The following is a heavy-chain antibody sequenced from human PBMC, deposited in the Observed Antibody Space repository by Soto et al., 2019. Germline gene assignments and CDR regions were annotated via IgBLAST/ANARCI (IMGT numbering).Heavy chain of an antibody. CDR1: GGSISSYY. D-gene: IGHD2-2*02. J-gene: IGHJ5*02. V-gene: IGHV4-59*12. CDR3: ARGEPADIVVVPAAIDWFDP. Sequence: SETLSLTCTVSGGSISSYYWSWIRQPPGKGLEWIGYIYYSGSTNYNPSLKSRVTISVDTSKNQFSLKLSSVTAADTAVYYCARGEPADIVVVPAAIDWFDPWGQGTLVTVSS. CDR2: IYYSGST.